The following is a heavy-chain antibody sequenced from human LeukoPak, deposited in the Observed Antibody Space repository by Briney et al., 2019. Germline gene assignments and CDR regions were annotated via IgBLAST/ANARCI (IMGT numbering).Heavy chain of an antibody. CDR1: GFTFSSYS. CDR3: ARERARRGEVSVDY. CDR2: ISSSSSYI. J-gene: IGHJ4*02. V-gene: IGHV3-21*01. Sequence: PGGSLRLTCAASGFTFSSYSMNWVRQAPGKGLKWVSSISSSSSYIYYADSVKGRFTMSRDNAKNSLYLQMNSLRAEDTAVYYCARERARRGEVSVDYWGQGTLVTVSS. D-gene: IGHD3-10*01.